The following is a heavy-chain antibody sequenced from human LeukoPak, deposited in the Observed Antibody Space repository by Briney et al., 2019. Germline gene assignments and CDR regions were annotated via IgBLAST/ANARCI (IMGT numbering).Heavy chain of an antibody. CDR1: GYTFASFG. Sequence: ASVKVSCKAFGYTFASFGVSWVRQAPGQGLEWMAWISVYSGNTKIAQKFQGRVTVTTETSTDTAYMELRSLRSDDTAVYYCARGRWELTDYWGQGTLVTVSS. CDR3: ARGRWELTDY. D-gene: IGHD3-10*01. V-gene: IGHV1-18*01. J-gene: IGHJ4*02. CDR2: ISVYSGNT.